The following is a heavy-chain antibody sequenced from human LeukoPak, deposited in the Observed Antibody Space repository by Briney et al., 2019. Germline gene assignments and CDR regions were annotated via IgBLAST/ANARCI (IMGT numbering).Heavy chain of an antibody. D-gene: IGHD3-10*01. V-gene: IGHV1-2*02. J-gene: IGHJ6*02. Sequence: ASVKVSCKTSGYTFIDFYMHWVRQAPEQGLEWMGWINPNSGATNYAQKFQGRITMTGDTSINTAYMELSSLKSDDTAVYYCAKDRLGSYSFSYYYYGVDVWGHGTTVTVS. CDR3: AKDRLGSYSFSYYYYGVDV. CDR2: INPNSGAT. CDR1: GYTFIDFY.